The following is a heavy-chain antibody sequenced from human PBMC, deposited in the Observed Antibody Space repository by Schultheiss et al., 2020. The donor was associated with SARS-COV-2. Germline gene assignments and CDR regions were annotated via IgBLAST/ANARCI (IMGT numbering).Heavy chain of an antibody. V-gene: IGHV4-59*12. D-gene: IGHD1-26*01. CDR2: IYYSGST. CDR3: AREGPGSYSLNYYYYGMDV. Sequence: GSLRLSCTVSGGSISSYYWSWIRQPPGKGLEWIGYIYYSGSTNYNPSLKSRVTISVDTSKNQFSLKLSSVTAADTAVYYCAREGPGSYSLNYYYYGMDVWGQGTTVTVSS. J-gene: IGHJ6*02. CDR1: GGSISSYY.